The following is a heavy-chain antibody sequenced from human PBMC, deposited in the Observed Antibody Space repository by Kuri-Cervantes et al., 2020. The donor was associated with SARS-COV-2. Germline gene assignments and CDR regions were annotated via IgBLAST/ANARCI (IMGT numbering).Heavy chain of an antibody. V-gene: IGHV4-61*01. CDR2: IYYSGST. CDR1: GGSVSSGSYY. Sequence: SETLSLTCSVSGGSVSSGSYYWSWFRQPPGKGLEWIGYIYYSGSTNYNPSLKSRVTISVDTSKNQFSLKLSSVTAADTAVYYCARGPRWSIAASFDYWGQGTLVTVSS. D-gene: IGHD6-6*01. J-gene: IGHJ4*02. CDR3: ARGPRWSIAASFDY.